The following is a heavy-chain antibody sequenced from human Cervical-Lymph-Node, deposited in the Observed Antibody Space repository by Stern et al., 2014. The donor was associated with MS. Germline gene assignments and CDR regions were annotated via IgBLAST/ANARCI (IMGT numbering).Heavy chain of an antibody. V-gene: IGHV3-7*01. CDR2: IKQDGSEK. Sequence: EVQLVESGGGLVQPGGSLRLSCAASGFTFSRHWMSWVRPAPGKGLEWVANIKQDGSEKYYVGSVKGRFTISRDNAKNSLYLQMNSLRAEDTAVYYCARDPDPWGVSGDAFDVWGQGTMVTVSS. D-gene: IGHD3-16*01. J-gene: IGHJ3*01. CDR1: GFTFSRHW. CDR3: ARDPDPWGVSGDAFDV.